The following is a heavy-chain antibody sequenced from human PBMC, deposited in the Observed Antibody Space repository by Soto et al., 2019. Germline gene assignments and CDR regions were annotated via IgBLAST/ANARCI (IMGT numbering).Heavy chain of an antibody. V-gene: IGHV3-7*03. D-gene: IGHD3-16*01. J-gene: IGHJ3*02. CDR2: INPDGSEK. Sequence: GSLRLSCAASGFIFSRNWMSWVRQAPGKGLEWVANINPDGSEKYYVATVKGRFTVSRANAKHSLHLQMNSLRAEPTAVYYGGRVGAQCDAFDIWGQETPVTVSS. CDR3: GRVGAQCDAFDI. CDR1: GFIFSRNW.